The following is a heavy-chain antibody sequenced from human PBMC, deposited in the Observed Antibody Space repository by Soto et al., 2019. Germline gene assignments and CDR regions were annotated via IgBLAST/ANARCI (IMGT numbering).Heavy chain of an antibody. CDR1: GFNFSSYA. D-gene: IGHD3-16*01. J-gene: IGHJ5*01. CDR3: AKDRRAGGNSAFYFDF. CDR2: ISATGGGT. V-gene: IGHV3-23*01. Sequence: LRLSCAASGFNFSSYAMSWVRQAPGKGLEWVSLISATGGGTYYADSVKGRFTISRDNSDNTLYLQVHSLRAEDTAVYYCAKDRRAGGNSAFYFDFWGQGAQVTVSS.